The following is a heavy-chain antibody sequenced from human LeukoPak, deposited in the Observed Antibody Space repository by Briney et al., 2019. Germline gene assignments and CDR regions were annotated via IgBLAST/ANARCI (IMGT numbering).Heavy chain of an antibody. CDR2: IYYSGST. V-gene: IGHV4-39*07. Sequence: PLETLSLTCTVSGGSISSSSYYWGWIRQPPGKGLEWIGSIYYSGSTYYNPSLKSRVTISVDTSKNQFSLKLSSVTAADTAVYYCAREVLRYFADYWGQGTLVTVSS. CDR1: GGSISSSSYY. D-gene: IGHD3-9*01. CDR3: AREVLRYFADY. J-gene: IGHJ4*02.